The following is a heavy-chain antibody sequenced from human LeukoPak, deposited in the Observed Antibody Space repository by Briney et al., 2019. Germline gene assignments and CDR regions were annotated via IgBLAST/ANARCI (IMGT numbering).Heavy chain of an antibody. Sequence: SETLSLTCAVYGGSFSGYYWSWIRQPPGKGLEWIGEINHSGSTNYNPSLKSRVTISVDTSKNQFSLKLSSVTAADTAVYYCARPAPSNYYDSSGYGDWGQGTLVTVSS. J-gene: IGHJ4*02. V-gene: IGHV4-34*01. D-gene: IGHD3-22*01. CDR1: GGSFSGYY. CDR3: ARPAPSNYYDSSGYGD. CDR2: INHSGST.